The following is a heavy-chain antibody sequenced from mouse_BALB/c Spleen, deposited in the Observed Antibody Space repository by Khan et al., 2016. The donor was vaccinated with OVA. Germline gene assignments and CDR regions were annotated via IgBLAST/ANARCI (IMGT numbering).Heavy chain of an antibody. Sequence: QIQLVQSGPELKKPGETVKISCKATGYTFTNYGMNWVKQAPGQGLKWMGWINTYIGEPTYADDFKGRFAFSLETSASTAYLQINNLKNEDTATXFCARSNGNYWFAYWGQGTLVPVSA. V-gene: IGHV9-3-1*01. CDR2: INTYIGEP. CDR3: ARSNGNYWFAY. CDR1: GYTFTNYG. J-gene: IGHJ3*01. D-gene: IGHD2-1*01.